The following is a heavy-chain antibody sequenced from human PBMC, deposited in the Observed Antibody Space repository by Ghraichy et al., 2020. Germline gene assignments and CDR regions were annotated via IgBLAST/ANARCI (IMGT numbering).Heavy chain of an antibody. CDR3: ARGRGSYDWDFDY. D-gene: IGHD1-26*01. CDR2: IYYSGST. Sequence: TLSLTCTVSGGSISSSSYYWGWIRQPPGKGLEWIGSIYYSGSTYYNPSLKSRVTISVDTSKNQFSLKLSSVTAADTAVYYCARGRGSYDWDFDYWGQGTLVTVSS. J-gene: IGHJ4*02. V-gene: IGHV4-39*07. CDR1: GGSISSSSYY.